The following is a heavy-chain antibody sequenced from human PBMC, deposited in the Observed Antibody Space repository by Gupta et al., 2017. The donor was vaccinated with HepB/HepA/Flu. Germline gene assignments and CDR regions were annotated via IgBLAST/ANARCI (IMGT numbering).Heavy chain of an antibody. CDR2: ISYDGSNK. Sequence: QVQLVESGGGVVQPGRSLRLSCAASGFTFSSYGMHWVRQAPGKGLEWVAVISYDGSNKYYADSVKGRFTISRDNSKNTLYLQMNSLRAEDTAVYYCAKGGGRLLYGMDVWGQGTTVTVSS. CDR3: AKGGGRLLYGMDV. CDR1: GFTFSSYG. V-gene: IGHV3-30*18. J-gene: IGHJ6*02. D-gene: IGHD1-26*01.